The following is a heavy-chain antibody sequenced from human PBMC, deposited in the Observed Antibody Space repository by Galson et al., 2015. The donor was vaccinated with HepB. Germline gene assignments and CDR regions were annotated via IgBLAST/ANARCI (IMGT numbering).Heavy chain of an antibody. J-gene: IGHJ4*02. CDR2: IKQDGSEK. D-gene: IGHD1-26*01. Sequence: SLRLSCAASGFTFSSYWMSWVRQAPGKGLEWVANIKQDGSEKYYVDSVKGRFTISRDNAKNSLYLQMNSLRAEGTAVCYCARETEEWELLLWYWGQGTLVTVSS. CDR1: GFTFSSYW. CDR3: ARETEEWELLLWY. V-gene: IGHV3-7*01.